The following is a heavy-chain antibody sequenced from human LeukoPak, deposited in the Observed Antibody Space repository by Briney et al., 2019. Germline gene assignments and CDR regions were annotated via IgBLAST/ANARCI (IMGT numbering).Heavy chain of an antibody. CDR1: GFTFSSYA. V-gene: IGHV3-23*01. J-gene: IGHJ5*02. CDR2: ISGSGGST. CDR3: AKDPDSSGYYSNWFDP. Sequence: GGSLRLSCAASGFTFSSYAMSWVRQARGKGLEWVSAISGSGGSTYYADSVKGRFTISRDNSKNTLYLQMNSLRAEDAAVYYCAKDPDSSGYYSNWFDPWGQGTLVTVSS. D-gene: IGHD3-22*01.